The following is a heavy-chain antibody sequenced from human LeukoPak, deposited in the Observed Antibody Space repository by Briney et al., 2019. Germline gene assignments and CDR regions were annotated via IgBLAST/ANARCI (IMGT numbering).Heavy chain of an antibody. CDR3: ARRGYSSLDY. J-gene: IGHJ4*02. Sequence: PSETLSLTCIVSGGSFSSSAYYWGWIRQPPGEGLQWIGSIYHSGSTYDNPSLKSRATISVDTSKNQFSLKLSSVTAADTAVYYCARRGYSSLDYWGQGTLVTVSS. D-gene: IGHD6-19*01. CDR1: GGSFSSSAYY. CDR2: IYHSGST. V-gene: IGHV4-39*01.